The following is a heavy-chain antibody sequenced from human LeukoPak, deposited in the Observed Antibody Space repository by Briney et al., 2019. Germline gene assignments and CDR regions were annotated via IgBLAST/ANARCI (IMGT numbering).Heavy chain of an antibody. CDR2: ISYDGSNK. Sequence: GGSLRLSCAASGFTFSSYAMHWVREAPGKGLEWVAVISYDGSNKYYADSVKGRFTISRDNSKNTLYLQMNSLRVEDTAVYYCAREGVDYDILTGYLKYWGQGTLVTVSS. J-gene: IGHJ4*02. D-gene: IGHD3-9*01. V-gene: IGHV3-30-3*01. CDR1: GFTFSSYA. CDR3: AREGVDYDILTGYLKY.